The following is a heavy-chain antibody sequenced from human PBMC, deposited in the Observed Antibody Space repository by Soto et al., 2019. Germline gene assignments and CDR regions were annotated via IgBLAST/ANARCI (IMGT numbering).Heavy chain of an antibody. Sequence: PLETLSLTCAACGGSFSGYYSCWIRQPPGKGLEWIGEISHRGSTNYNPSLQSRVTMSLDTSKNQFSLKLSSVTAADTAVYYCARASSIWGFDYWGQGTLVTVSS. J-gene: IGHJ4*02. D-gene: IGHD3-16*01. V-gene: IGHV4-34*01. CDR1: GGSFSGYY. CDR2: ISHRGST. CDR3: ARASSIWGFDY.